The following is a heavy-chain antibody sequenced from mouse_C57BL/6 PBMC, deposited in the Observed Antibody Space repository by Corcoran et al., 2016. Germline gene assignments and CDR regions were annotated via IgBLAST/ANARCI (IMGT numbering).Heavy chain of an antibody. D-gene: IGHD1-1*01. J-gene: IGHJ4*01. Sequence: QIQLVQSGPELKKPGETVKISCKASGYTFTTYGMSWVKQAPGKGLKWMGWINTYSGVPTYADDFKGRFAFSLETSASTAYLQINNLKNEDTATYFCARDYGRGYAMDYWGQGTSVTVSS. V-gene: IGHV9-3*01. CDR2: INTYSGVP. CDR1: GYTFTTYG. CDR3: ARDYGRGYAMDY.